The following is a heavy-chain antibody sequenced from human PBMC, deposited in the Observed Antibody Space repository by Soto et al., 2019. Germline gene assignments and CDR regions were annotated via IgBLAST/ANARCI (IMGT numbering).Heavy chain of an antibody. CDR3: AKGGIGYQIPNDY. Sequence: PGGSLRLSCAASGFTFSSYAMSWVRQAPGKGLEWVSAISGSGGSKYYADSVKGRFTISRDSSKNTLYLQMNSLRAEDTAVYYCAKGGIGYQIPNDYWGQGTLVTVSS. CDR1: GFTFSSYA. J-gene: IGHJ4*02. CDR2: ISGSGGSK. V-gene: IGHV3-23*01. D-gene: IGHD2-15*01.